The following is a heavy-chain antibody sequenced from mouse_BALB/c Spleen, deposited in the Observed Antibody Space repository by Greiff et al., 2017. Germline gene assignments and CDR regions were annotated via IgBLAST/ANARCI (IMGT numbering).Heavy chain of an antibody. D-gene: IGHD2-1*01. CDR3: ARHRDLYYGNFDY. Sequence: EVNVVESGGGLVQPGGSLKLSCAASGFTFSSYTMSWVRQTPEKRLEWVAYISNGGGSTYYPDTVKGRFTISRDNAKNTLYLQMSSLKSEDTAMYYCARHRDLYYGNFDYWGQGTTLTVSS. CDR2: ISNGGGST. CDR1: GFTFSSYT. J-gene: IGHJ2*01. V-gene: IGHV5-12-2*01.